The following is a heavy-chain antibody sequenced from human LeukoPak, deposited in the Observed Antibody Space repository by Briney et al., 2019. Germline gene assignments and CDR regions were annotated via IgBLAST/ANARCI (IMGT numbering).Heavy chain of an antibody. V-gene: IGHV1-46*01. CDR3: ARDLRFIRRLIAAEPFDY. CDR1: GYTFTSYY. J-gene: IGHJ4*02. Sequence: ASVKVSCKASGYTFTSYYMHWVRQAPGQGLEWMGIINPSGGSTSYAQKFQGRVTMTRDTSTSTVYMELSSLRSEDTAVYYCARDLRFIRRLIAAEPFDYWGQGTLVTVS. CDR2: INPSGGST. D-gene: IGHD6-13*01.